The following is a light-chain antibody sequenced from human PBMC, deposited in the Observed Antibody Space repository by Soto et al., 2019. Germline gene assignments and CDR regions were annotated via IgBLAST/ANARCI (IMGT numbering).Light chain of an antibody. Sequence: DIQMTQSPSSLSASVGDRVTITCQASQDISNNLHWYQVKPGKAPKLLIYDASNLETGVPSRFSGSGSGTDFTFTINSLEPEDVATYYCPQYDDLPRTFGQGTKLQVK. CDR2: DAS. V-gene: IGKV1-33*01. J-gene: IGKJ2*01. CDR1: QDISNN. CDR3: PQYDDLPRT.